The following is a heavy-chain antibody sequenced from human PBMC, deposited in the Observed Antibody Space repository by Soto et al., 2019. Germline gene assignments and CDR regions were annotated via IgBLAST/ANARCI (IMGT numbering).Heavy chain of an antibody. CDR3: ARGGGESYYYYGMDV. V-gene: IGHV4-59*01. D-gene: IGHD3-16*01. CDR1: GGSISSYY. CDR2: IYYSGST. J-gene: IGHJ6*02. Sequence: QVQLQESGPGLVKPSETLSLTCTVSGGSISSYYWSWIRLPPGKGLEWIGYIYYSGSTNYNPSLKSRVTISVDTSKNQFSLKLSSVTAADTAVYYCARGGGESYYYYGMDVWGQGTTVTVSS.